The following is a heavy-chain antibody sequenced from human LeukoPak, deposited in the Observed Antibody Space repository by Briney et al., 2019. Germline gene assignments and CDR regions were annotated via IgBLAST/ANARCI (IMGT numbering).Heavy chain of an antibody. CDR1: GLSFDDYA. D-gene: IGHD6-13*01. CDR3: AKGLSLEGGSTWKYNWFDA. V-gene: IGHV3-9*01. J-gene: IGHJ5*02. Sequence: QAGGSLRLSCAASGLSFDDYAMHWVRQVPGKGLEWVSGIGWNSVNIGYADSVKGRFTISRDNAKNSLFLQMDSLRVEDTALYFCAKGLSLEGGSTWKYNWFDAWGQGTVVIVSS. CDR2: IGWNSVNI.